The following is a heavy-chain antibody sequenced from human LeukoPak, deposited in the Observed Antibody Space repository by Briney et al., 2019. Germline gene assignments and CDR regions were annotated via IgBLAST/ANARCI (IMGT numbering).Heavy chain of an antibody. D-gene: IGHD6-6*01. CDR3: AKQKDRTSSTFDY. Sequence: GGSLRLSCAASGFTLGTYGMTWVRQAPGKGLEWVSAISGGDGSTYHADSVKGRFTISRDTSKGTLHLQMNSLRAEDTAIYYCAKQKDRTSSTFDYWGQGTLVTVSS. CDR2: ISGGDGST. CDR1: GFTLGTYG. J-gene: IGHJ4*02. V-gene: IGHV3-23*01.